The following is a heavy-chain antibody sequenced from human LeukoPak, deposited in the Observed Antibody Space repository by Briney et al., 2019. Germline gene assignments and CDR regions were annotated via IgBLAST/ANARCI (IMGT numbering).Heavy chain of an antibody. CDR1: GYTFTSYG. Sequence: ASVKVSCKASGYTFTSYGISWVRQAPGQGLEWMGWISAYNGNTNYVQKLQGRVTMTTDTSTSTAYMELRSLRSDDTAVYYCARDSVPAVVYGYEPTFDYWGQGTLVTVSS. CDR3: ARDSVPAVVYGYEPTFDY. CDR2: ISAYNGNT. D-gene: IGHD5-12*01. J-gene: IGHJ4*02. V-gene: IGHV1-18*01.